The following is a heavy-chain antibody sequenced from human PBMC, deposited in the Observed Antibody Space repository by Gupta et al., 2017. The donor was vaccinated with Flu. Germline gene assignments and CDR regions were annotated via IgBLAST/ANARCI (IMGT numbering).Heavy chain of an antibody. D-gene: IGHD1-26*01. Sequence: EVQLVQSGAEVKKPGESLKISCKGSGSSFTSYWIAWVRQMPGKGLEWMGIIYPGDSDTRYSPSFQGQVTISADKSISTAYLQWSSLKASDTAMYYCARRGTRVGAAVGTFFDIWGQGTMVTVSS. CDR1: GSSFTSYW. CDR2: IYPGDSDT. CDR3: ARRGTRVGAAVGTFFDI. J-gene: IGHJ3*02. V-gene: IGHV5-51*03.